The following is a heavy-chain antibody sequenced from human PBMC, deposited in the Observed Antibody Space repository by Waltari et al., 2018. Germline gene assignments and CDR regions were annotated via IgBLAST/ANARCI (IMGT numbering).Heavy chain of an antibody. CDR3: ARCGQEVLDYYFDY. D-gene: IGHD3-9*01. V-gene: IGHV4-31*02. CDR2: IYYSGTT. J-gene: IGHJ4*02. Sequence: GLEWIGFIYYSGTTYYNRSLKSRVTISVDTSKNQFSLKVSSVTAADTAVYYCARCGQEVLDYYFDYWGQGTLVPCSS.